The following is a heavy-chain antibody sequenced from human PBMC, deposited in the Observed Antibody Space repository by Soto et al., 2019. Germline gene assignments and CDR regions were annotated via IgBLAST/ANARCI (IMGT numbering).Heavy chain of an antibody. D-gene: IGHD3-10*01. CDR1: GFTFSSYW. CDR3: TTELSRAAGAFDF. CDR2: INSDGSST. Sequence: PGGSLRLSCAASGFTFSSYWMHWVRQAPGKGLVWVSRINSDGSSTSYADSVKGRFTISRDNAKNTLYLQMNSLRAEDTAVYYCTTELSRAAGAFDFWGQGTVVTVSS. V-gene: IGHV3-74*01. J-gene: IGHJ3*01.